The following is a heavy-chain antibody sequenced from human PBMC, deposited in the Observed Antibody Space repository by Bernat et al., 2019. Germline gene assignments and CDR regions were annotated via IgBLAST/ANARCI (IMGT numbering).Heavy chain of an antibody. V-gene: IGHV3-30*03. J-gene: IGHJ6*02. CDR1: GFTFSSYG. CDR3: ARVGPYSSSWYYYYGMDV. CDR2: ISYDGSNK. D-gene: IGHD6-13*01. Sequence: QVQLVESGGGVVQPGRSLRLSCAASGFTFSSYGMHWVRQAPGKGLEWVAVISYDGSNKYYADSVKGRFTISRDNSKNTLYLQMNSLRAEDTAVYYCARVGPYSSSWYYYYGMDVWGQGTTVTVSS.